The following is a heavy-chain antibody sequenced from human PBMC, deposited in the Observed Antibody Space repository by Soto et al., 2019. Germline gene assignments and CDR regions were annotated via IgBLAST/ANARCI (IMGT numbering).Heavy chain of an antibody. D-gene: IGHD1-26*01. CDR1: GGSISSSSHY. CDR2: IYYSGST. CDR3: ARHIDSSMVGAFDY. Sequence: SETLSLTCTVSGGSISSSSHYWGWIRQPPGKGLEWIGSIYYSGSTYYNPSLESRVTLSVDTSKNQFSLKLSSVTAADMAVYYCARHIDSSMVGAFDYWGQGTLVTVSS. V-gene: IGHV4-39*01. J-gene: IGHJ4*02.